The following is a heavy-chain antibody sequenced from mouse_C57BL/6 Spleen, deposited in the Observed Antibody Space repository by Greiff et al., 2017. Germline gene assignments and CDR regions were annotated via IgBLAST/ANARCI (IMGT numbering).Heavy chain of an antibody. Sequence: VQVVESGPGLVQPSQSLSITCTVSGFSLTSYGVHWVRQPPGKGLEWLGVIWSGGSTDYNAAFLSRLSISKDNSKSQVFFKMNSLQADDTAIYYCAKSAYYAMDYWGQGTSVTVSS. CDR2: IWSGGST. CDR1: GFSLTSYG. V-gene: IGHV2-4*01. CDR3: AKSAYYAMDY. J-gene: IGHJ4*01.